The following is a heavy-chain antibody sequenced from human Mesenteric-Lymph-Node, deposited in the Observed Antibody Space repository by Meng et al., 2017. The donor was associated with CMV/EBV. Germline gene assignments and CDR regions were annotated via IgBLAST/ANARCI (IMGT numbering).Heavy chain of an antibody. CDR3: ARDRRGYVVVPAAMSGFDP. J-gene: IGHJ5*02. CDR2: IIPILGIA. D-gene: IGHD2-2*01. CDR1: FTSYG. Sequence: FTSYGITWVRQAPGQGLEWMGRIIPILGIANYAQKFQGRVTITADKSTSTAYMELSSLRSEDTAVYYCARDRRGYVVVPAAMSGFDPWGQGTLVTVSS. V-gene: IGHV1-69*04.